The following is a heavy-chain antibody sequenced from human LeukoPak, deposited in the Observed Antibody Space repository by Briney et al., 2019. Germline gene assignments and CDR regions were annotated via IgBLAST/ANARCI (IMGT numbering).Heavy chain of an antibody. Sequence: WASVKVSCKASGFSFSSYYMHWVRQAPGQGLEWMARINPNGDSTHYAQSVQGRVTVTRDTSTSTLYMELSSLRSDDMAVYYCVRELTTGVGAFHIWGQGTMVPVSS. CDR1: GFSFSSYY. V-gene: IGHV1-46*01. CDR3: VRELTTGVGAFHI. D-gene: IGHD4-17*01. CDR2: INPNGDST. J-gene: IGHJ3*02.